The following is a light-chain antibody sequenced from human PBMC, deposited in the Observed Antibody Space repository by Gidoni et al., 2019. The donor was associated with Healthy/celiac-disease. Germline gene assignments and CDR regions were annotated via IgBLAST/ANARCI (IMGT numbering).Light chain of an antibody. CDR1: QSISSY. V-gene: IGKV1-39*01. J-gene: IGKJ5*01. Sequence: DIQMTQSPSSLSASVGDRVTITCRASQSISSYLKWYQQKPGKAPKLLIYAAASLQSGVPSRFSGSGSGTAFTITIRSLQPEAFATYYCQQSYSTPITFGQGTRLEIK. CDR2: AAA. CDR3: QQSYSTPIT.